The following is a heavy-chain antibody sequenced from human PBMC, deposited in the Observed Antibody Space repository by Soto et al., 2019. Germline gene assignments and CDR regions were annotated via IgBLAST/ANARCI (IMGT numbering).Heavy chain of an antibody. V-gene: IGHV3-33*01. CDR1: GFTFSSYG. CDR3: ARDGDYGDYEYYYYYMDV. Sequence: GGSLRLSCAASGFTFSSYGMHWVRQAPGKGLEWVAVIWYDGSNKYYADSVKGRFTISRDNSKNTLYLQMNSLRAEDTAVYYCARDGDYGDYEYYYYYMDVWGKGTTVTVSS. CDR2: IWYDGSNK. J-gene: IGHJ6*03. D-gene: IGHD4-17*01.